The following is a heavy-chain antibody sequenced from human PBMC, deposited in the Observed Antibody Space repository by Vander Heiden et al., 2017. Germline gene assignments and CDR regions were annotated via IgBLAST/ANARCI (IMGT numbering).Heavy chain of an antibody. Sequence: QVQLVESGGGVVQPGRSLRLSFAASGFTFSSDAMHWVRQAPGKGLEWVAVISYDGSNKYYADSVKGRFTISRDNSKNTLYLQMNSLRAEDTAVYYCARDSGGWYFDLWGRGTLVTVSS. CDR1: GFTFSSDA. D-gene: IGHD3-10*01. J-gene: IGHJ2*01. CDR3: ARDSGGWYFDL. CDR2: ISYDGSNK. V-gene: IGHV3-30*01.